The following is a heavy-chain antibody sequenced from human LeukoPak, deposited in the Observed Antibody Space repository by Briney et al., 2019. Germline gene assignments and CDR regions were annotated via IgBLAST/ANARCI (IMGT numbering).Heavy chain of an antibody. D-gene: IGHD2-21*02. J-gene: IGHJ4*02. CDR2: IYHSGGS. Sequence: SETLSLTCAVSGVSVGSGGYSWNWVRQPPGKGLEWIGYIYHSGGSFYNPSLKSRLTIPMDRSKNQFSLKLSSVTAADTAVYYCVSAYCGGDCYHSLLTDWGQGALVTVSS. CDR1: GVSVGSGGYS. V-gene: IGHV4-30-2*01. CDR3: VSAYCGGDCYHSLLTD.